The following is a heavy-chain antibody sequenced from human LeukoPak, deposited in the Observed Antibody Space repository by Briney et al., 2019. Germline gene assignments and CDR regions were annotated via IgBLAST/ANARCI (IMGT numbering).Heavy chain of an antibody. CDR1: GGSFSGYY. CDR3: ARFIAAAGTDY. D-gene: IGHD6-13*01. J-gene: IGHJ4*02. V-gene: IGHV4-34*01. CDR2: INHSGST. Sequence: SETLSLTCAGYGGSFSGYYWSWIRQPPGKGLEWIGEINHSGSTNYNPSLKSRVTISVDTSKNQFSLKLSSVTAADTAVYYCARFIAAAGTDYWGQGTLVTVSS.